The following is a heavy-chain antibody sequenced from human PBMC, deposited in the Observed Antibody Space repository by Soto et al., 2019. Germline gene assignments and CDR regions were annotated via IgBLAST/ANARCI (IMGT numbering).Heavy chain of an antibody. J-gene: IGHJ4*02. CDR3: ARGQAVAHS. Sequence: TLSLTCTVSGGSIGSGTYYWSWIRQHPGKGLEWIGNIYYSGNTYYNPSFKSRVTISVDTSKNQFSLKLSSVTAADTAVYYCARGQAVAHSWGQGTLVTVSS. CDR2: IYYSGNT. D-gene: IGHD6-19*01. CDR1: GGSIGSGTYY. V-gene: IGHV4-31*03.